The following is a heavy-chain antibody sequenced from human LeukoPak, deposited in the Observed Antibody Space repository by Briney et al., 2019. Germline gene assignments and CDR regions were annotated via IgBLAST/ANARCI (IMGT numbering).Heavy chain of an antibody. Sequence: HTGVSLRLSCAASGFTFSSNVMSWVRQAPGKGLEWVSAISGSGGGTYYADSVKGRFTISRDNSKNTLYMQMSSLRAEDTAVYYCAKGRSAYDFDYWGQGTLVTVSS. CDR2: ISGSGGGT. D-gene: IGHD5-12*01. CDR3: AKGRSAYDFDY. V-gene: IGHV3-23*01. CDR1: GFTFSSNV. J-gene: IGHJ4*02.